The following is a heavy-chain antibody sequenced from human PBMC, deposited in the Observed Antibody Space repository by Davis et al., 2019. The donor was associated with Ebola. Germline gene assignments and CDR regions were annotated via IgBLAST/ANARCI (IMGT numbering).Heavy chain of an antibody. J-gene: IGHJ4*01. Sequence: GSLRLSCTVSGDSITTNNYYWGWIRQPPGKGLEWIGSIYSFGSTYNNPSLRSRVTTSVDTSKNQFSLKLNSVTAADTAVYFCARQTNNSPAGTFDYWGRGTLVTVSS. D-gene: IGHD1-1*01. V-gene: IGHV4-39*01. CDR3: ARQTNNSPAGTFDY. CDR2: IYSFGST. CDR1: GDSITTNNYY.